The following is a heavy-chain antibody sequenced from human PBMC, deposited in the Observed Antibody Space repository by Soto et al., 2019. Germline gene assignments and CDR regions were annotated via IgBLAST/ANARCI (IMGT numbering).Heavy chain of an antibody. CDR1: GCSFTDYH. Sequence: ASVKVSCKASGCSFTDYHMHWVGQAPGQGLEWLGRINPKGGGTRTAQKFQGWVTMTTDKSISKASMELARLKSDDTDIYYCARGDSTDCYNGLCSLFDHNDMDVWG. CDR3: ARGDSTDCYNGLCSLFDHNDMDV. D-gene: IGHD3-10*01. V-gene: IGHV1-2*04. CDR2: INPKGGGT. J-gene: IGHJ6*02.